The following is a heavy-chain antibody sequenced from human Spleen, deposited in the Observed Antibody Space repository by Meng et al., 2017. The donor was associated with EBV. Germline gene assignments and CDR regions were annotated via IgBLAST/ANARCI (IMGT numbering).Heavy chain of an antibody. CDR2: IYYSGSI. V-gene: IGHV4-39*01. Sequence: EVCPGLVKSSESLSLTCTFSGGSISCSNYYGGWTRQPPGKGLEWIGSIYYSGSIYYNSSLKSRVTTSVDTSKNQFSLTVSSVTAADTAVYYCATPDGDYDRLDYWGQGTLVTVSS. D-gene: IGHD4-17*01. CDR3: ATPDGDYDRLDY. CDR1: GGSISCSNYY. J-gene: IGHJ4*02.